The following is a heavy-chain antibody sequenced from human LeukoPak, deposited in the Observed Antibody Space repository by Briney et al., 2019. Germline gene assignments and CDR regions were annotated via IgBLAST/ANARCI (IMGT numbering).Heavy chain of an antibody. CDR2: IYYSGST. D-gene: IGHD4-23*01. J-gene: IGHJ4*02. CDR1: GGSISSSHYY. Sequence: SETLSLTCTVSGGSISSSHYYWGWIRQPPGKGLEWIGSIYYSGSTYYNPSLKSRVTISVDTSKNQFSLKLSSVTAADTAVYYCVRVDNGGNYFDYWGQGTLVTVSS. CDR3: VRVDNGGNYFDY. V-gene: IGHV4-39*07.